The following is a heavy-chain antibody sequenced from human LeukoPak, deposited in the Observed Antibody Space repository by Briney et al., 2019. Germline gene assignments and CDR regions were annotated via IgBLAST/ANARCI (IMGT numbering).Heavy chain of an antibody. J-gene: IGHJ6*02. CDR1: GGSISSYH. CDR2: IYYSGST. D-gene: IGHD1-7*01. Sequence: SETLSLTCTVSGGSISSYHWSWIRQPAGKGLEWIGYIYYSGSTNYNPSLKSRVTMSVDTSKNQFSLKLSSVTAADTAVYYCARVLANWNYENYYYGMDVWGQGTTVTVSS. V-gene: IGHV4-59*12. CDR3: ARVLANWNYENYYYGMDV.